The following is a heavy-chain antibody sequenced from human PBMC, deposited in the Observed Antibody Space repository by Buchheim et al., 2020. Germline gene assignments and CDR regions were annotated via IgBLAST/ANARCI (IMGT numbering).Heavy chain of an antibody. CDR2: INAGNGNT. J-gene: IGHJ6*02. V-gene: IGHV1-3*01. CDR1: GYTFTSYA. CDR3: ARDLGYDYIWGSYRPHYYYGMDV. D-gene: IGHD3-16*02. Sequence: QVQLVQSGAEVKKPGASVKVSCKASGYTFTSYAMHWVRQAPGQRLEWMGWINAGNGNTKYSQKFQGRVTITRDTSASTAYMELSSLRSEDTAVYYCARDLGYDYIWGSYRPHYYYGMDVWGQGTT.